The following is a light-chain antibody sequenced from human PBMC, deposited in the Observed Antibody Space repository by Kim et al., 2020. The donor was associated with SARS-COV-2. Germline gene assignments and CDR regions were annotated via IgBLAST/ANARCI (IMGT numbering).Light chain of an antibody. Sequence: EIVLTQSPATLSLSPGERATLSCRASQSVSSYLAWYQQNPGQAPRLLIYDASNWATGIPARFSGSGSGTDFTLTISSLEPEDFAVYYCQQRINWPPGYTFGQGTKLEI. CDR3: QQRINWPPGYT. CDR2: DAS. J-gene: IGKJ2*01. V-gene: IGKV3-11*01. CDR1: QSVSSY.